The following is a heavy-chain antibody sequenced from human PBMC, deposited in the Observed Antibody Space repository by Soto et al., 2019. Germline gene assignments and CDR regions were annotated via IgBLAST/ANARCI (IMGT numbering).Heavy chain of an antibody. Sequence: PGGSLRLSCAASGFTFSSYWMSWVRQAPGKGLEWVANIKQDGSEKYYVDSVKGRFTISRDNAKNSLYLQMSSLRAEDTAVYYCARVAYYDYVWGSYRYNYFDYWGQGTLVTVSS. CDR3: ARVAYYDYVWGSYRYNYFDY. CDR1: GFTFSSYW. CDR2: IKQDGSEK. J-gene: IGHJ4*02. D-gene: IGHD3-16*02. V-gene: IGHV3-7*03.